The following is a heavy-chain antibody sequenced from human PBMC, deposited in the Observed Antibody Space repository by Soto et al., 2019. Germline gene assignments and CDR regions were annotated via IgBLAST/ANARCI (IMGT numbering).Heavy chain of an antibody. CDR1: GYTFTSYG. J-gene: IGHJ4*02. V-gene: IGHV1-18*01. Sequence: QVQLVQSGAEVKKPGASVKVSCNASGYTFTSYGISWVRHAPGQGLEWMGWISAYNGNTNYAQKIQGRITMTTNTSTRAAYMGLRSLRCDKTAVYYCARELPPPDYLGQGTLVTVS. CDR2: ISAYNGNT. CDR3: ARELPPPDY.